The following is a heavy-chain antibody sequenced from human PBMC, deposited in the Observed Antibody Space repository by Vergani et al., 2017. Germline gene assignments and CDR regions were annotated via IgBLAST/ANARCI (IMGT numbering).Heavy chain of an antibody. CDR2: IKQDGSEK. D-gene: IGHD3-10*01. CDR3: ARGRITMVRGVINRTTHRNDYYYYYMDV. CDR1: GFTFSSYW. Sequence: EVQLVESGGGLVQPGGSLRLSCAASGFTFSSYWMSWVRQAPGKGLEWVANIKQDGSEKYYVDSVKGRFTISRDNAKNSLYLQMNSLRAEDTAVYYCARGRITMVRGVINRTTHRNDYYYYYMDVWGKGTTVTVSS. J-gene: IGHJ6*03. V-gene: IGHV3-7*01.